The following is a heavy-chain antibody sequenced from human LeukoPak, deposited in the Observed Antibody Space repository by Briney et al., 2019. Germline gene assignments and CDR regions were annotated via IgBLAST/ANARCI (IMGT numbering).Heavy chain of an antibody. CDR1: GFTFSSYG. CDR2: ISYDGSNK. Sequence: GGSLRLSCAASGFTFSSYGMHWVRQAPGKGLEWVAVISYDGSNKYYADSVKGRFTISRDNSKNTLYLQMNSLRAEDTAVYYCAKVLWFEELLGPLGYWGQGTLVTVSS. D-gene: IGHD3-10*01. J-gene: IGHJ4*02. V-gene: IGHV3-30*18. CDR3: AKVLWFEELLGPLGY.